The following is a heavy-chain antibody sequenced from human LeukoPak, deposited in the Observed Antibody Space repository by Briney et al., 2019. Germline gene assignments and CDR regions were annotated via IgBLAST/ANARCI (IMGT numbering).Heavy chain of an antibody. CDR1: GGSFSGYY. V-gene: IGHV4-34*01. CDR2: INHSGST. J-gene: IGHJ6*02. D-gene: IGHD6-19*01. Sequence: SETLSLTCAAYGGSFSGYYWSWIRQPPGKGLEWIGEINHSGSTNYNPSLKSRVTISVDTSENQFSLKLSSVTAADTAVYYCARGPNSSGWYPSPYKNWGQGTTVTVSS. CDR3: ARGPNSSGWYPSPYKN.